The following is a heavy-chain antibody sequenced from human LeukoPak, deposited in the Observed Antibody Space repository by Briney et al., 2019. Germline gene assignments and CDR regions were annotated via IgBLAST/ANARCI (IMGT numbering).Heavy chain of an antibody. D-gene: IGHD3-22*01. CDR3: AKYDSSGMYYFDY. V-gene: IGHV3-53*01. CDR2: IYSGGST. Sequence: GGSLRLSCAASGFTVSSNYMSWVRQAPGKGLEWVSVIYSGGSTYYADSVKGRFTISRDNSKNTLYLQMNSLRAEDTAVYYCAKYDSSGMYYFDYWGQGTLVTVSS. CDR1: GFTVSSNY. J-gene: IGHJ4*02.